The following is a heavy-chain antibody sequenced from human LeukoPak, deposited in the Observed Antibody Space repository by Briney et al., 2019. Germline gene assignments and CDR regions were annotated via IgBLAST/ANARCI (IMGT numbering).Heavy chain of an antibody. CDR1: GGSISSYY. J-gene: IGHJ4*02. CDR2: IYYSGST. Sequence: PSETRSLTCTVSGGSISSYYWSWIRKPPGKGLDWIGYIYYSGSTYYNPSLKSRVTISVDTSKKQFSLKLSSVTAADTAVYYCARSHTVTRWHFDYWGQGTLVTVSS. V-gene: IGHV4-59*06. CDR3: ARSHTVTRWHFDY. D-gene: IGHD4-17*01.